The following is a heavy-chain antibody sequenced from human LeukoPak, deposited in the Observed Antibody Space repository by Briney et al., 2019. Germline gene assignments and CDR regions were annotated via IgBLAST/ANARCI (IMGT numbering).Heavy chain of an antibody. CDR3: ARVGGSNAFDI. Sequence: GGSLRPPCAASGFPFSSYWVDWVRPAPGKGLGWVSRINSGGSTTSYADSVKGRFTISRDNAKNTLSLQMNRLRAEDTAVYYWARVGGSNAFDIWGQGTMVIVSS. V-gene: IGHV3-74*01. J-gene: IGHJ3*02. D-gene: IGHD1-26*01. CDR1: GFPFSSYW. CDR2: INSGGSTT.